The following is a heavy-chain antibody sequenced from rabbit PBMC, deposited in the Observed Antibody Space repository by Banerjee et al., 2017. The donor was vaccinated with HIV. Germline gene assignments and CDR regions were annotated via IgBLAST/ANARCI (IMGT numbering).Heavy chain of an antibody. D-gene: IGHD6-1*01. J-gene: IGHJ2*01. CDR2: VYVGSSDNT. Sequence: QEQLEESGGDLVKPEGSLTLTCTASGFSFSSTYWICWVRQAPGKGLEWIACVYVGSSDNTYYASWAKGRFTISKTSSTTVTLQMTSLTAADTATYFCARERAGDAAYGYVGHDGFDPWGPGTLVTVS. CDR3: ARERAGDAAYGYVGHDGFDP. CDR1: GFSFSSTYW. V-gene: IGHV1S45*01.